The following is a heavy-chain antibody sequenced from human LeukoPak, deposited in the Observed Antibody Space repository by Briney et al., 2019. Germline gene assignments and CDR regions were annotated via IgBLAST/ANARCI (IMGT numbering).Heavy chain of an antibody. CDR1: GFTFSSYS. D-gene: IGHD2-15*01. V-gene: IGHV3-21*01. CDR2: ISSSSSYI. CDR3: ARKDCSGGSCYRAYYYYGMDV. J-gene: IGHJ6*02. Sequence: GGSLRLSCAASGFTFSSYSMNWVRQAPGKGLEWVSSISSSSSYIYYTDSVKGRFTISRDNAKNSLYLQMNSLRAEDTAVYYCARKDCSGGSCYRAYYYYGMDVWGQGTTVTVSS.